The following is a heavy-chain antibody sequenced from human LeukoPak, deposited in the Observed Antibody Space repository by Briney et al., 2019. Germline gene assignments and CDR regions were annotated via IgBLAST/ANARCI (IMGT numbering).Heavy chain of an antibody. CDR2: ISHIGRT. J-gene: IGHJ3*02. CDR3: GRDLITVTKGFDI. V-gene: IGHV4-59*11. Sequence: SSETLSLTCAVSGDYFSSHYWTWIRQSPGTGLEWIGYISHIGRTNYNPSLKSRVTISIDTSKNQFSLKLRPVTAADTAVYYCGRDLITVTKGFDIWGQGKMVSVSS. CDR1: GDYFSSHY. D-gene: IGHD4-17*01.